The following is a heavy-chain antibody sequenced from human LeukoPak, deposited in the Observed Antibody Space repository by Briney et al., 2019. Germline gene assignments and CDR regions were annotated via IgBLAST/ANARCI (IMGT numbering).Heavy chain of an antibody. D-gene: IGHD3-10*01. Sequence: GGSLRLSCAASGFTFNTYAMSWVRQAPGKGLEWVSAISGSGGSTYYADSVKGRFTISRDNSKNTLYLQMNGLRAEDTAVYYRASAGGSNMAVRFRWFDPWGQGTLVTVSS. CDR2: ISGSGGST. CDR3: ASAGGSNMAVRFRWFDP. V-gene: IGHV3-23*01. CDR1: GFTFNTYA. J-gene: IGHJ5*02.